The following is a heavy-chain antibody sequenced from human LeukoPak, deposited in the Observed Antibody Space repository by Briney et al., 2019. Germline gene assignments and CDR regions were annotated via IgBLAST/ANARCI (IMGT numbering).Heavy chain of an antibody. CDR1: GYTLTDNH. J-gene: IGHJ3*02. V-gene: IGHV1-2*02. CDR2: INPNSGGT. D-gene: IGHD7-27*01. CDR3: ARELGRNAFDI. Sequence: ASVKVSCKASGYTLTDNHMYWSRQAPGQGPECMGWINPNSGGTNYAQKFQGRITMTRDTSISTAYMELSRLTSDDTAIYFCARELGRNAFDIWGQGTMVTVSP.